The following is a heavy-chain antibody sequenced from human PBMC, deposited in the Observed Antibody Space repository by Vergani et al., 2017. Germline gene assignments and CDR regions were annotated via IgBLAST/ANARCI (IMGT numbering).Heavy chain of an antibody. V-gene: IGHV1-69*18. CDR3: ARSDLHDYGDYVAPYYYYYGMDV. CDR1: GGTFSSYA. D-gene: IGHD4-17*01. J-gene: IGHJ6*02. Sequence: QVQLVQSGAEVKKPGSSVKVSCKASGGTFSSYAISWVRQAPGQGLEWMGRIIPIFGTANYAQKFQGRVTITADESTSTAYMELSSLRYEDTAVYYCARSDLHDYGDYVAPYYYYYGMDVWGQGTTVTVSS. CDR2: IIPIFGTA.